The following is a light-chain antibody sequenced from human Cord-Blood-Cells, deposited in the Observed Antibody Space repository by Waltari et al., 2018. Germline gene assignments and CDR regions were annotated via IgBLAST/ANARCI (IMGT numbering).Light chain of an antibody. CDR3: QQYDNLPPYT. CDR2: DAS. J-gene: IGKJ2*01. Sequence: DIQMTQSPSSLSASVGDRVTITCQVSQDITNYLNWYQQKPGKAPKLLIYDASNVETGVPSRFSGSGSGTDFTFTISSLQPEDIATYYCQQYDNLPPYTFGQGTKLEIK. CDR1: QDITNY. V-gene: IGKV1-33*01.